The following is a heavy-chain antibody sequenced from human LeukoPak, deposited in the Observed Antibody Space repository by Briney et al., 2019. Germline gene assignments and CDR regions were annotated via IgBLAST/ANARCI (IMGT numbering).Heavy chain of an antibody. CDR1: GGTFSSYA. CDR3: ARGPGGAYYDILTGLPPPRSATNYYYYYMDV. CDR2: IIPIFGTA. Sequence: SVKVSCKASGGTFSSYAISWVRQAPGQGLEWMGGIIPIFGTANYAQKFQGRVTITADESTSTAYMELSSLRSEDTAVYYCARGPGGAYYDILTGLPPPRSATNYYYYYMDVWGKGTTVTVSS. V-gene: IGHV1-69*01. J-gene: IGHJ6*03. D-gene: IGHD3-9*01.